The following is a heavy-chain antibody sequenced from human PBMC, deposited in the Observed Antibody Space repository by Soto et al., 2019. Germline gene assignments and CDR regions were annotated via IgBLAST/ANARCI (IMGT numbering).Heavy chain of an antibody. CDR2: YSWNSGSI. V-gene: IGHV3-9*01. CDR1: GFTFDDYA. CDR3: AKDGGQWLVRYCAFDI. Sequence: EVQLVEAGGGLVEPGRSLRLSCAASGFTFDDYAMHWVRQAPGKGLEWVSGYSWNSGSIGYADSVKGRFTISRDNAKNSLYLQMNSLRAEDTALYYCAKDGGQWLVRYCAFDIWGPGTTVTVSS. D-gene: IGHD6-19*01. J-gene: IGHJ3*02.